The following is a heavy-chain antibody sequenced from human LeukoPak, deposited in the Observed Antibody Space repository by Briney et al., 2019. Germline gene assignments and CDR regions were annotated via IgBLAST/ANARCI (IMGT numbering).Heavy chain of an antibody. CDR3: ARAGFGVPFDY. CDR2: IKQDGSEK. CDR1: GFTFRNYW. V-gene: IGHV3-7*01. D-gene: IGHD3-10*01. J-gene: IGHJ4*02. Sequence: GGSLRLSCVASGFTFRNYWMSWVRQAPGKGLEWVANIKQDGSEKYYVDSVKGRFTISRDNAKSSLYLQMNSLRTEDTAVYYCARAGFGVPFDYWGQGTLVTVSS.